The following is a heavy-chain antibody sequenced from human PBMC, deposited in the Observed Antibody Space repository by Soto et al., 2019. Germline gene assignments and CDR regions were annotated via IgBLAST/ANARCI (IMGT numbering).Heavy chain of an antibody. J-gene: IGHJ4*02. CDR3: ARHQRELPGADY. D-gene: IGHD1-26*01. Sequence: PGESLKISCKGSGYSFAGYWITWVRQKPGKGLEWMGRIDPSDSQTYYSPSFRGHVTISADKSISTAYLQWSSLKASDTAMYYCARHQRELPGADYWGQGTLVTVSS. CDR2: IDPSDSQT. V-gene: IGHV5-10-1*01. CDR1: GYSFAGYW.